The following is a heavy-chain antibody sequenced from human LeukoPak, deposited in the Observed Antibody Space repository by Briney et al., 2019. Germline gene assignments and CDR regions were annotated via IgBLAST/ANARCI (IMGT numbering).Heavy chain of an antibody. CDR1: GYTFTGYY. D-gene: IGHD2-2*01. CDR3: TRDGGQHLGVLNY. CDR2: ISPNSGGT. Sequence: ASVKVSCKTSGYTFTGYYIHWVRQAPGQGLEWMGWISPNSGGTNYPQKFQGRVTVTRDTSISTAYMEPTRLRSDDTAVYYCTRDGGQHLGVLNYWGQGTQVIVSS. V-gene: IGHV1-2*02. J-gene: IGHJ4*02.